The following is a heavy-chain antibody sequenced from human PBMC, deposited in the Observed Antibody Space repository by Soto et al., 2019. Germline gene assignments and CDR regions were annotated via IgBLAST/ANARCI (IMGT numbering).Heavy chain of an antibody. J-gene: IGHJ3*02. D-gene: IGHD1-26*01. V-gene: IGHV4-34*01. CDR1: GGSFSGYY. Sequence: QVQLQQWGAGLLKPSETLSLTCAVYGGSFSGYYWSWFRQPPGKGWEWIGEINHSGSTNYNPSLKSRVTISVDTSKNQFSLKLSSVTAADTAVYYCARGGGSGSYPDAFDIWGQGTMVTVSS. CDR3: ARGGGSGSYPDAFDI. CDR2: INHSGST.